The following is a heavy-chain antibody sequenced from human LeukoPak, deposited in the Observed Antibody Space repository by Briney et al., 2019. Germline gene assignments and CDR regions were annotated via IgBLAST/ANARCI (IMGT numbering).Heavy chain of an antibody. CDR1: GFSFSNYG. V-gene: IGHV3-33*01. J-gene: IGHJ6*03. D-gene: IGHD2-15*01. Sequence: GGSLRLSCAASGFSFSNYGMHWVRQAPGKGLEWVALIRFDGTNKFYADSVKGRFTISRDNAKNSLYLQMNSLRAEDPAVYYCARLGSPVYYYYMDVWGKGTTVSVSS. CDR3: ARLGSPVYYYYMDV. CDR2: IRFDGTNK.